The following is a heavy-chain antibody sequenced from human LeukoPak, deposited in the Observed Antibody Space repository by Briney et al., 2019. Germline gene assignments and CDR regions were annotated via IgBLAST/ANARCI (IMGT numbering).Heavy chain of an antibody. V-gene: IGHV4-59*08. Sequence: SETLSLTCTVSGGSISSYYWSWIRQPPGKGLEWIGYIYYSGNTNYNPSLKSRVTMSIDTSKNQFSLKLSSVTAADTAVYYCARSGYSSGWSILLWGQGTLVTVSS. CDR3: ARSGYSSGWSILL. J-gene: IGHJ4*02. D-gene: IGHD6-19*01. CDR2: IYYSGNT. CDR1: GGSISSYY.